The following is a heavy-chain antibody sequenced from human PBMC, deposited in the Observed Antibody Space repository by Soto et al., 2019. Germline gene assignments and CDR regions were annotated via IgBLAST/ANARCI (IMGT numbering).Heavy chain of an antibody. V-gene: IGHV4-34*01. J-gene: IGHJ4*02. CDR1: GGSFSGYY. CDR3: ARVGQWLDVGY. D-gene: IGHD6-19*01. Sequence: SETLSLTCAVYGGSFSGYYGSWIRQPPGKGLEWIGEINHSGSTNYNPSLKSRVTISVDTSKNQFSLKLSSVTAADTAVYYCARVGQWLDVGYWGQGTLVTVSS. CDR2: INHSGST.